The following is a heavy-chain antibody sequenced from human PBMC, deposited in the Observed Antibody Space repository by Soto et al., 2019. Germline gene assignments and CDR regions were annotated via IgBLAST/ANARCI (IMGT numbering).Heavy chain of an antibody. CDR3: AKDPRSGWYNLGWFDP. CDR1: GFTFTNYG. V-gene: IGHV3-23*01. Sequence: PGGSLRLSCAASGFTFTNYGMSWVRQAPGRGLEWVSTISGSGGNTYYADAVKGRFTITSDSSKNTLYLQMNSLRVDDTAIYYCAKDPRSGWYNLGWFDPWGQGTLVTVS. J-gene: IGHJ5*02. D-gene: IGHD6-19*01. CDR2: ISGSGGNT.